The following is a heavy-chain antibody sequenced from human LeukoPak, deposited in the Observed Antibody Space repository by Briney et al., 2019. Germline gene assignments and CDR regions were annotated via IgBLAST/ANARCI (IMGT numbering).Heavy chain of an antibody. Sequence: PGESLRLSCAASGFTFSSYSMNWVRQAPGKGLEWVSSISSSSSYIYYADSVKGRFTISRDNAKNSLYLQMNSLRAEDTAVYYCARGLAAAGTGRADWGQGTLVTVSS. CDR2: ISSSSSYI. J-gene: IGHJ4*02. V-gene: IGHV3-21*01. CDR1: GFTFSSYS. D-gene: IGHD6-13*01. CDR3: ARGLAAAGTGRAD.